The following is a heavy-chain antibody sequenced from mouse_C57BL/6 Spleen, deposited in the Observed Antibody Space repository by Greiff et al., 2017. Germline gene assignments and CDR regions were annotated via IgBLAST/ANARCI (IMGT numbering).Heavy chain of an antibody. V-gene: IGHV1-19*01. J-gene: IGHJ4*01. CDR2: INPYNGGT. CDR1: GYTFTDYY. CDR3: ARSREGYAMDY. Sequence: VQLQQSGPVLVKPGASVKMSCKASGYTFTDYYMNWVKQSHGKSLEWIGVINPYNGGTSYNQKFKGKATLTVDKSSSTAYMELNSLTSEDSAVYYCARSREGYAMDYWGQGTSVTVSS.